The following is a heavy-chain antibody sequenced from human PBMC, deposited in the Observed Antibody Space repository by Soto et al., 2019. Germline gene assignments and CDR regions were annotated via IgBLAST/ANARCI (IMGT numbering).Heavy chain of an antibody. Sequence: GLSLRLSWSASGFTFSSYAMPWVRQAPGKGLARVAVISYDGSNKYYADSVKGRFTISRDNSKNTLYLQRNSLTTQATAVYDGGRGEAASLNGRDWFDPWRQGAVVGVSS. CDR2: ISYDGSNK. CDR1: GFTFSSYA. CDR3: GRGEAASLNGRDWFDP. V-gene: IGHV3-30-3*01. J-gene: IGHJ5*02. D-gene: IGHD6-25*01.